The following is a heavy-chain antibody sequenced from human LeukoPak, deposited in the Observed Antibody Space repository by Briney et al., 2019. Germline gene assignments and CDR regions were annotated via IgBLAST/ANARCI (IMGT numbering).Heavy chain of an antibody. V-gene: IGHV3-74*01. D-gene: IGHD3-10*01. CDR1: GSTFSRYW. J-gene: IGHJ4*02. Sequence: SGGSLRLSCAASGSTFSRYWMHWVRQAPGKGLVWVSRVKSDGSGTIYADSVKGRFTISRDNAKNTLYLQMDSLRAEDTAVYYCTTGIGNYYYYWGQGTLVTVAS. CDR2: VKSDGSGT. CDR3: TTGIGNYYYY.